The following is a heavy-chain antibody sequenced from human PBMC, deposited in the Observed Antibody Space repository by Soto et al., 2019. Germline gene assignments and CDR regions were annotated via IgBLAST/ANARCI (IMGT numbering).Heavy chain of an antibody. D-gene: IGHD3-10*01. CDR1: GGYISSYY. Sequence: QLQLQESGPGLVKPSETLSLTCTVSGGYISSYYWSWIRQPAGKGLEWIGRIYTSGSTNYNPALKSRVTVSVDTSKNQFSLKMSYVTAADTDVYYCARVLMVRDRYGMDVWGQGTTVTVSS. CDR3: ARVLMVRDRYGMDV. CDR2: IYTSGST. J-gene: IGHJ6*02. V-gene: IGHV4-4*07.